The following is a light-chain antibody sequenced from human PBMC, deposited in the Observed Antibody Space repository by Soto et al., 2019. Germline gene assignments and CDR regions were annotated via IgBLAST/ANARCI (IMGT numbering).Light chain of an antibody. CDR1: QSVSSSY. CDR3: QQCGSSPLT. J-gene: IGKJ4*01. Sequence: EIVLTQYPGTLSLSPGERAPLSCRASQSVSSSYLAWYQQKPGQAPRLLIYGASSRSTGIPDRFSGSGSGTDFTLTISRLEPEDFAVYYCQQCGSSPLTFGGGIKVEIK. CDR2: GAS. V-gene: IGKV3-20*01.